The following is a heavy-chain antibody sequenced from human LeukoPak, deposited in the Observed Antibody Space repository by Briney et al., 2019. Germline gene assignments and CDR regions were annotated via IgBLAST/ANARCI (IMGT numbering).Heavy chain of an antibody. CDR1: GFSFSDYA. CDR3: ARTRTQYYDRSGYSKPTFDY. V-gene: IGHV3-30*04. D-gene: IGHD3-22*01. CDR2: TSHDGSKE. Sequence: GGSLRLSCAVSGFSFSDYAMDWVRQAPGKGLEWVAVTSHDGSKESYADSVKGRFTISRDNSKNTLYLQVNSLRAEDTAVYYCARTRTQYYDRSGYSKPTFDYWGQGTLVTVSS. J-gene: IGHJ4*02.